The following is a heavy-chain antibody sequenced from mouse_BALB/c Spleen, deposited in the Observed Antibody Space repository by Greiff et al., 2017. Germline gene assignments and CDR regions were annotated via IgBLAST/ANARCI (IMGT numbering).Heavy chain of an antibody. CDR2: IDPENGNT. CDR1: GFNIKDYY. Sequence: EVKLQESGAELVRPGALVKLSCKASGFNIKDYYMHWVKQRPEQGLEWIGWIDPENGNTIYDPKFQGKASITADTSSNTAYLQLSSLTSEDTAVYYCARRGNYGGDYAMDYWGQGTSVTVSS. CDR3: ARRGNYGGDYAMDY. D-gene: IGHD2-1*01. J-gene: IGHJ4*01. V-gene: IGHV14-1*02.